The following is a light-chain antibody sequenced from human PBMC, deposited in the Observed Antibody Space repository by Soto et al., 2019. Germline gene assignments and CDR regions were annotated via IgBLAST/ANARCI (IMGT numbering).Light chain of an antibody. J-gene: IGLJ1*01. CDR1: RSDIGSYNY. CDR3: ISYTGSSTSYV. Sequence: QSALTQPASVSGSPGQWITISCSGTRSDIGSYNYVAWYQQFPGKTPKILIYGVSNRPSGVSSRFPGSKSGNTASLTISGLQAEDEADYYCISYTGSSTSYVFGSGTKVTVL. CDR2: GVS. V-gene: IGLV2-14*01.